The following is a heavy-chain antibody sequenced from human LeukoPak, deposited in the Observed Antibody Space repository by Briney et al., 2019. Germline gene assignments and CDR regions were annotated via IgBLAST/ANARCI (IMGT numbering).Heavy chain of an antibody. CDR1: GGSINSYY. Sequence: NSSETLSLTCTVSGGSINSYYWSWFRQPPGKGLEYNGCFYNSGSTNYNPSPNSRVTISVDTSKNQLSLKLSSVTAADTAVYSCAGGGRWLFFDSWSRGTLITVSS. D-gene: IGHD3-16*01. CDR2: FYNSGST. J-gene: IGHJ4*02. V-gene: IGHV4-59*08. CDR3: AGGGRWLFFDS.